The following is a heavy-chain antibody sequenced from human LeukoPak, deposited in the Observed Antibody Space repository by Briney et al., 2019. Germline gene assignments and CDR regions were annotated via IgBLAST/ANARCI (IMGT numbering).Heavy chain of an antibody. D-gene: IGHD1-14*01. CDR2: ISGYNGNT. CDR1: GYTFTTYN. CDR3: ASQRVPELYFDY. Sequence: ASVKVSCKASGYTFTTYNINWVRQAPGQGLEWMGWISGYNGNTNYAQKLQGRVTMTTDTSTSTAYMELRSLKSDDTAVYYCASQRVPELYFDYWGQGTLVTVS. V-gene: IGHV1-18*01. J-gene: IGHJ4*02.